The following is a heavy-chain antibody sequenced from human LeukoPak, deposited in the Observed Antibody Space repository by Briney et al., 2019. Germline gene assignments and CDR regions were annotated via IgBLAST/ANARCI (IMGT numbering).Heavy chain of an antibody. J-gene: IGHJ4*02. D-gene: IGHD3-22*01. CDR1: GFTFSTYS. Sequence: GGSLRLSCAASGFTFSTYSMNWVRQAPGKGLEWVSSISSSSSYIYYADSVKGRFTISRDNAKNSLYLQMNSLRAEDTAVYYCARDTLNVDYYDSSGYYYDDYWGQGTLVTVSS. CDR2: ISSSSSYI. CDR3: ARDTLNVDYYDSSGYYYDDY. V-gene: IGHV3-21*01.